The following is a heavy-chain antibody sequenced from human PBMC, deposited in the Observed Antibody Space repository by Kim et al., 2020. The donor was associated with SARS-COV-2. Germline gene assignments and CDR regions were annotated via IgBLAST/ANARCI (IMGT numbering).Heavy chain of an antibody. J-gene: IGHJ6*03. V-gene: IGHV5-51*01. D-gene: IGHD2-15*01. Sequence: GESLKISCKGSGYSFTNYWIGWVRQMPGKGLAWMVIIFPGDSETTYSPSFEGQVTISADKSTGTAYLQWISLKASDTAMYFCARRGCSGCSCSSGRYYYYYMDVWGKGTTVTVSS. CDR2: IFPGDSET. CDR3: ARRGCSGCSCSSGRYYYYYMDV. CDR1: GYSFTNYW.